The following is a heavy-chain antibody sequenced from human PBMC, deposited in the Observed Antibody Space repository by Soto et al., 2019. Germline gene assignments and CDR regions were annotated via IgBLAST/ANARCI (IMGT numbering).Heavy chain of an antibody. V-gene: IGHV1-69*01. CDR1: GGTFSSYA. Sequence: QVQLVQSGAEVKKPGSSVKVSCKASGGTFSSYAISWVRQAPGQGLEWMGGIIPIFGTANYAQKFQGRVTITADESTSTAYRELSSLRSEDTAVYYCAREGGSDFWSGYGPHNGMDVWGQGTTVTVSS. CDR2: IIPIFGTA. D-gene: IGHD3-3*01. J-gene: IGHJ6*02. CDR3: AREGGSDFWSGYGPHNGMDV.